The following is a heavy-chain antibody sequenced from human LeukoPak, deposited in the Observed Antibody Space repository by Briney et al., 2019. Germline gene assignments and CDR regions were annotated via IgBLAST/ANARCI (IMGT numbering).Heavy chain of an antibody. CDR2: IYYSGST. CDR1: GGSISSGDYY. CDR3: ARLPGQQLVREDY. J-gene: IGHJ4*02. Sequence: SETLSLTCTVSGGSISSGDYYWSWIRQPPGKGLEWIGYIYYSGSTYYNPSLKSRVTISVDTSKNQFSLKLSSVTAADTAVYYCARLPGQQLVREDYWGQGTLVTVSS. D-gene: IGHD6-6*01. V-gene: IGHV4-30-4*08.